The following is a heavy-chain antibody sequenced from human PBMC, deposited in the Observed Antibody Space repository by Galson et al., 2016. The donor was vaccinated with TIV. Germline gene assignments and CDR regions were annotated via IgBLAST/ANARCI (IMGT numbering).Heavy chain of an antibody. J-gene: IGHJ6*02. V-gene: IGHV2-70*01. CDR2: IDWDDNK. D-gene: IGHD5/OR15-5a*01. Sequence: PALVKPPQTLTLTCTFSEFSLRTSGMCVSWIRQPPGKALEWLALIDWDDNKYYSTSLKTRLTISKDTSKNQVVLTLTSMDYVDTATYFCARTTLRFVPGGESDYYSGMDVWGQGTTVTVSS. CDR3: ARTTLRFVPGGESDYYSGMDV. CDR1: EFSLRTSGMC.